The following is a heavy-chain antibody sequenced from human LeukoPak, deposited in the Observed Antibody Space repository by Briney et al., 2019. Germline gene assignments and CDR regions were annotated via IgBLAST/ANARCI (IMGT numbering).Heavy chain of an antibody. CDR3: ARDYLSWGSGSEYYMDV. D-gene: IGHD3-10*01. J-gene: IGHJ6*03. V-gene: IGHV1-18*01. CDR2: ISAYNGNT. CDR1: GYTFTSYG. Sequence: VASVKVSCKASGYTFTSYGISWVRQAPGQGLEWMGWISAYNGNTNYAQKLQGRVTMTTDTSTSTAYMELRSLRSDDTAVYYCARDYLSWGSGSEYYMDVWGKGTTVTVSS.